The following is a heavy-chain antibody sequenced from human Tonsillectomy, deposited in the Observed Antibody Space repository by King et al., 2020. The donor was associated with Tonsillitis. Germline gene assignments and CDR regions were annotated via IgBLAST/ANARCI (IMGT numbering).Heavy chain of an antibody. J-gene: IGHJ4*02. Sequence: EVQLVESGGGLVKPGGSLRLFCAASGLTFSSYSMNWVRQAPGKGLEWVSSISSSRTYNYYADSVKGRFTISRDNAKNSLYPQMNSLRVEDTAVYYCAGGEGVSDDYWGQGTLVTVSS. V-gene: IGHV3-21*06. CDR2: ISSSRTYN. CDR3: AGGEGVSDDY. D-gene: IGHD3-10*01. CDR1: GLTFSSYS.